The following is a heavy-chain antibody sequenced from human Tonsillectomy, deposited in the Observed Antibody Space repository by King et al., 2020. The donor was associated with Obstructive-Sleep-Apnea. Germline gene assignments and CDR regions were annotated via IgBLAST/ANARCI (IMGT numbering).Heavy chain of an antibody. D-gene: IGHD6-19*01. CDR2: IKEDGSEK. J-gene: IGHJ4*01. CDR1: GFTFSNYW. Sequence: VQLVESGGGLVQPGGSLRLSCAASGFTFSNYWMSWVRQVPGKGLEWVANIKEDGSEKYYVDSVKGRFTISRDNAENSLHLQMNSLRAEDTAVYYCATYRGPKYDNGWYYFDYWGQGTLVTVSS. CDR3: ATYRGPKYDNGWYYFDY. V-gene: IGHV3-7*03.